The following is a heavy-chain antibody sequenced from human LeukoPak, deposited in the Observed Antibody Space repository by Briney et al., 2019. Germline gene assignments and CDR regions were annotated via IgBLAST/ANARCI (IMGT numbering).Heavy chain of an antibody. Sequence: PSETLSLTCTVSGGSISSSSYYWGWIRQPPGKGLEWIGSIYYSGSTYYNPSLKSRVTISVDTSKNQFSLKLSSVTAADTAVYYCARANYYDGSGYHIWGQGTLVTVSS. CDR1: GGSISSSSYY. CDR2: IYYSGST. CDR3: ARANYYDGSGYHI. J-gene: IGHJ4*02. D-gene: IGHD3-22*01. V-gene: IGHV4-39*01.